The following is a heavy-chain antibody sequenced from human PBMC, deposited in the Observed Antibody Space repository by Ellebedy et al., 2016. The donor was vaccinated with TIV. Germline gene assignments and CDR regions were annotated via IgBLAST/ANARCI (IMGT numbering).Heavy chain of an antibody. Sequence: GESLKISCAASGFTFSNYAMIWVRQAPGKGLEWVSGIVGGGGGISYADSVKGRFTISRDNSKSTVDLEVKSLRPDDTAVYWISGDGYWVFDQWGQGTLVTVSS. J-gene: IGHJ4*02. CDR2: IVGGGGGI. D-gene: IGHD5-18*01. CDR1: GFTFSNYA. CDR3: SGDGYWVFDQ. V-gene: IGHV3-23*01.